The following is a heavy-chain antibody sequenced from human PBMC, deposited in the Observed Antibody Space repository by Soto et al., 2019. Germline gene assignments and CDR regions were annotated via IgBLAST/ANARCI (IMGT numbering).Heavy chain of an antibody. CDR2: IIPIFGTA. D-gene: IGHD3-22*01. CDR3: VYDSSGYYLFDS. Sequence: SSVKVSCKASGGTFSSYAISWVRQAPGQGLEWMGGIIPIFGTANYAQKFQGRVTITADKSTSTAYMELSSLRSEDTAVYYCVYDSSGYYLFDSWGQGTLVTVYS. V-gene: IGHV1-69*06. J-gene: IGHJ4*02. CDR1: GGTFSSYA.